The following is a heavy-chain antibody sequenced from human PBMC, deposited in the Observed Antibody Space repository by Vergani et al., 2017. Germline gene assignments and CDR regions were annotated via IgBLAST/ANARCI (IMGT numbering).Heavy chain of an antibody. CDR1: GDTFSNYA. V-gene: IGHV1-69*13. Sequence: QVQLLQPGAAVRKPGSSVTVSCKAPGDTFSNYAITWVRQAPGQGLQWMGRMIPTFDSKNYAPRFQGRVTLTADASASTAYMELNSLTSEDTAVYFCARGASYFDSGGYADTWGQGTLVTVS. CDR2: MIPTFDSK. CDR3: ARGASYFDSGGYADT. D-gene: IGHD3-22*01. J-gene: IGHJ5*02.